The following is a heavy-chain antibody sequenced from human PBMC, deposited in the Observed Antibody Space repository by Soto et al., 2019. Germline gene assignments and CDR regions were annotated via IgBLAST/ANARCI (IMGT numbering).Heavy chain of an antibody. Sequence: SETLSLTCTVSGGSISSGGYYWSWIRQHPGKGLEWIGYIYYSGSTYYNPSLKSRVTISVDTSKNQFSLKLSSVTAADTAVYYCARVNIVRDYYYMDVWGKGTTVTVSS. CDR1: GGSISSGGYY. D-gene: IGHD3-10*01. J-gene: IGHJ6*03. CDR3: ARVNIVRDYYYMDV. CDR2: IYYSGST. V-gene: IGHV4-31*03.